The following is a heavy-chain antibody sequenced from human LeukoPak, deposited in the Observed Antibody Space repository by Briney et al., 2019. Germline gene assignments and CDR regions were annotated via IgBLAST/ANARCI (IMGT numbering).Heavy chain of an antibody. CDR1: GFPFSSYD. D-gene: IGHD3-10*01. V-gene: IGHV3-48*03. CDR2: ICSSGSTI. J-gene: IGHJ4*02. Sequence: GGSLTLFCAASGFPFSSYDMKCPRDARGEGGVWVSYICSSGSTIYYADSVKGRFTISRDNAKNSLYLQTNSLRAEDTAVYYCARWWGYYGSGGNDYWGQGTLVTVSS. CDR3: ARWWGYYGSGGNDY.